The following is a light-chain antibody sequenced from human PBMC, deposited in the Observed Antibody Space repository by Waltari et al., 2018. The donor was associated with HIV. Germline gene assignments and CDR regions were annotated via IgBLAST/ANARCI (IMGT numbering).Light chain of an antibody. CDR3: QQYHNWTSALT. CDR2: VAT. J-gene: IGKJ4*01. CDR1: QSVGRN. Sequence: VTTQSPATLSLSPRERATLSCRASQSVGRNLEWYQEKPGQARGPLIYVATTRATEFPDRLSASGSETDFTLTISSLQSEDVAVYYCQQYHNWTSALTFGGGTKVEIK. V-gene: IGKV3-15*01.